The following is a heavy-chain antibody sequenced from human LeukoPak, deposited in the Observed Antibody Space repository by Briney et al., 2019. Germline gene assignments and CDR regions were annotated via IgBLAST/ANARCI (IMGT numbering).Heavy chain of an antibody. J-gene: IGHJ4*02. V-gene: IGHV5-51*01. CDR1: GYSFTNFW. CDR2: IYPGDSDT. Sequence: GESLKISCKGSGYSFTNFWIGWVRQMPGKGLEWMGIIYPGDSDTRYSPSFQGQVTISADKSINPAYLQWSSLKASDSAMYYCARPHFDSSGYEFDYWGQGTLVTVSS. CDR3: ARPHFDSSGYEFDY. D-gene: IGHD3-22*01.